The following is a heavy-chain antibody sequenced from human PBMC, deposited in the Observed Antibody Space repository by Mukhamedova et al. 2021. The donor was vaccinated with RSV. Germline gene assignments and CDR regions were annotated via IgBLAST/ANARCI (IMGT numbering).Heavy chain of an antibody. D-gene: IGHD1-14*01. CDR3: AKFGTSGVTQSLVDY. Sequence: VSGISSSGGKSYYADSVKGRFTISRDNSKNTLYLQINSLRAEDTAVYYCAKFGTSGVTQSLVDYWGQGTLVTVSS. J-gene: IGHJ4*02. V-gene: IGHV3-23*01. CDR2: ISSSGGKS.